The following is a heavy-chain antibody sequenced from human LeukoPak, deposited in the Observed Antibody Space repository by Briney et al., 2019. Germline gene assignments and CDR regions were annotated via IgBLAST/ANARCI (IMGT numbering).Heavy chain of an antibody. CDR2: INHSGST. CDR3: ARGLRWSSAPFHY. Sequence: SETLSLTCAVYGGSFSGYYRSWIRQTPGKGLEWIGEINHSGSTNYNPSLKSRVTISVDTSKNQFSLKLSSVTAADTAVYYCARGLRWSSAPFHYWGQGTLVTVSS. CDR1: GGSFSGYY. V-gene: IGHV4-34*01. J-gene: IGHJ4*02. D-gene: IGHD5-24*01.